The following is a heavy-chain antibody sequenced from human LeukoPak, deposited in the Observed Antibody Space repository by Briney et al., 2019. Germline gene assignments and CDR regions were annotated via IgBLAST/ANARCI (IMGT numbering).Heavy chain of an antibody. Sequence: GGSLRLSCAASGFTFSSYAMHWVRQAPGKGLEWVAVISYDGSNKYYADSVKGRFTISRDNSKNTLYLQMNSLRAEDTAVYYCASTGPTYYYDSSGYYWGQGTLVTVSS. D-gene: IGHD3-22*01. CDR1: GFTFSSYA. V-gene: IGHV3-30-3*01. CDR3: ASTGPTYYYDSSGYY. J-gene: IGHJ4*02. CDR2: ISYDGSNK.